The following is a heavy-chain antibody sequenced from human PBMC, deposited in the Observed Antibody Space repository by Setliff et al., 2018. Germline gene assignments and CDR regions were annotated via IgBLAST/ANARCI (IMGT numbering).Heavy chain of an antibody. CDR1: GYTFTNYF. CDR2: VDPDDGET. J-gene: IGHJ4*02. D-gene: IGHD6-19*01. Sequence: ASVKVSCKVSGYTFTNYFIHWVRQAPGKGLEWMGFVDPDDGETVYAEEFQGRVAMTADTSTDTAYLQLSGLRSEDTAVYYCARGSVEYSRGWYYFDYWAQGTLVTVSS. CDR3: ARGSVEYSRGWYYFDY. V-gene: IGHV1-69-2*01.